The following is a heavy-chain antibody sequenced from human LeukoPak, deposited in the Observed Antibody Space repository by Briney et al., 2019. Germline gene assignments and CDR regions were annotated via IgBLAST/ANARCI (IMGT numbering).Heavy chain of an antibody. CDR3: ARGLFAMVRGVRTAYNWFDP. D-gene: IGHD3-10*01. CDR2: IYTSGST. CDR1: GGSISSYY. V-gene: IGHV4-4*07. Sequence: SETLSLTCTVSGGSISSYYWSWIRQPPGKGLEWIGRIYTSGSTNYNPSLKSRVTMSVDTSKNQFSLKLSSVTAADTAVYYCARGLFAMVRGVRTAYNWFDPWGQGTLVTVSS. J-gene: IGHJ5*02.